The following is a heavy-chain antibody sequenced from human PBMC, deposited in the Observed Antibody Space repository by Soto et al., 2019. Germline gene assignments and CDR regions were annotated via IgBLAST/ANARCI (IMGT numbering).Heavy chain of an antibody. J-gene: IGHJ6*03. D-gene: IGHD3-10*01. Sequence: GGSLRLSCAASGFTFSSYAMSWVRQAPGKGLEWVSAISGSGGSTYYADSVKGRFTISRDNSKNTLYLQMNSLRAEDTAVYYCAKGDVRMVRGVIMTHMDVWGKGTKVTVSS. CDR1: GFTFSSYA. CDR3: AKGDVRMVRGVIMTHMDV. CDR2: ISGSGGST. V-gene: IGHV3-23*01.